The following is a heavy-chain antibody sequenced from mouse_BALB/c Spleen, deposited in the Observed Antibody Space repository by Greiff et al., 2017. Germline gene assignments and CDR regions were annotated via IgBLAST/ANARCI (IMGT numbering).Heavy chain of an antibody. CDR3: ARLEYYGRAWFAY. J-gene: IGHJ3*01. D-gene: IGHD1-1*01. CDR2: ISYSGST. CDR1: GYSITSDYA. Sequence: VQLQQSGPGLVKPSQSLSLTCTVTGYSITSDYAWNWIRQFPGNKLEWMGYISYSGSTSYNPSLKSRISITRDTSKNQFFLQLNSVTTEDTATYYCARLEYYGRAWFAYWGQGTLVTVSA. V-gene: IGHV3-2*02.